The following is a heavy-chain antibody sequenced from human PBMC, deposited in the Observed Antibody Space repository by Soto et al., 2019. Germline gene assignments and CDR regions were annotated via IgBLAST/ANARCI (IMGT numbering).Heavy chain of an antibody. CDR3: ARRSVSVGESIGELYYYYYMDV. D-gene: IGHD3-10*01. J-gene: IGHJ6*03. CDR1: GGSTSSYY. V-gene: IGHV4-59*08. CDR2: IYYSGST. Sequence: SETLSLTCTVSGGSTSSYYWSWIRQPPGKGLEWIGYIYYSGSTNYNPSLKSRVTISVDTSKNQFSLKLSSVTAADTAVYYCARRSVSVGESIGELYYYYYMDVWGKGTTVTVSS.